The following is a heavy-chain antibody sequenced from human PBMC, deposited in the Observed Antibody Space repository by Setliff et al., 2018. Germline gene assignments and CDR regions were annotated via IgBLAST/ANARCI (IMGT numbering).Heavy chain of an antibody. D-gene: IGHD6-6*01. J-gene: IGHJ4*02. CDR2: IRSDGNKK. V-gene: IGHV3-30*02. CDR3: AKSDKQLVRGGPDY. Sequence: LRLSCAASGFTLNTYGISWVRQAPGKGLEWVTFIRSDGNKKYFGDSVKGRFSISRDNSKNTVYLQMNSLKIEDTAVYFCAKSDKQLVRGGPDYWGQGTLVTVSS. CDR1: GFTLNTYG.